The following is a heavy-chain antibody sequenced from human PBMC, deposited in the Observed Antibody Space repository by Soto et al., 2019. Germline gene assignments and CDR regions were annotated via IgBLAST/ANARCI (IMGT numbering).Heavy chain of an antibody. CDR1: GGSIRGFY. J-gene: IGHJ6*03. CDR3: TRHSQIVNCGSRPTYYSIDV. CDR2: IHYSGTT. D-gene: IGHD7-27*01. Sequence: QVQLQESGPGLVKPAETLSLTCSVSGGSIRGFYWSWIRQFAGKRRESIGYIHYSGTTKYNPSLRGLVSISADAPKKEVSLNLNSVTGADTAVYYCTRHSQIVNCGSRPTYYSIDVWGKGTAVTVSS. V-gene: IGHV4-59*08.